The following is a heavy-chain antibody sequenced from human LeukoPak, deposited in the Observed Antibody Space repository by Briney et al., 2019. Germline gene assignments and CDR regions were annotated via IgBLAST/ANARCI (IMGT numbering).Heavy chain of an antibody. V-gene: IGHV4-34*01. J-gene: IGHJ4*02. CDR2: INHSGST. Sequence: PSETLSLTCAVYGGSFSGYYWSWIRQPPGKGLEWIGEINHSGSTNYNPSLKSRVTISVDTSKNQLSLKLSSVTAADTAVYYCARGQVTMVRGVILSFDYWGQGTLVTVSS. CDR1: GGSFSGYY. D-gene: IGHD3-10*01. CDR3: ARGQVTMVRGVILSFDY.